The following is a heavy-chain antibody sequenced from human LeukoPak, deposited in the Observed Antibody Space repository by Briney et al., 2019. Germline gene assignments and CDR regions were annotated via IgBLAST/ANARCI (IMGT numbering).Heavy chain of an antibody. J-gene: IGHJ4*02. V-gene: IGHV4-61*05. CDR2: IYYSGST. Sequence: SETLSLTCTVSGGSISSSSYYWGWIRQPPGKGLEWIGYIYYSGSTNYNPSLKSRVTISVDTSKNQFSLKLSSVTAADTAVYYCARHVVVGEPLFDYWGQGTLVTVSS. CDR1: GGSISSSSYY. D-gene: IGHD1-14*01. CDR3: ARHVVVGEPLFDY.